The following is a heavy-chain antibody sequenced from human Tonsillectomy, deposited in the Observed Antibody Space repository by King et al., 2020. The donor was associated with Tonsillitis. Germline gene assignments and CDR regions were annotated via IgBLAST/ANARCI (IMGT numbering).Heavy chain of an antibody. CDR2: ISSSSSYT. V-gene: IGHV3-11*05. D-gene: IGHD6-13*01. CDR3: ARDQYSSSWYYFDY. Sequence: VQLVQSGGGLVKPGGSLRLSCAASGFTFSDYYMSWIRQAPGKGLEWVSYISSSSSYTNYADSVKGRFTISRDNAKHSLYLQMNSLRAEDTAVYYCARDQYSSSWYYFDYWGQGTLVTVSS. CDR1: GFTFSDYY. J-gene: IGHJ4*02.